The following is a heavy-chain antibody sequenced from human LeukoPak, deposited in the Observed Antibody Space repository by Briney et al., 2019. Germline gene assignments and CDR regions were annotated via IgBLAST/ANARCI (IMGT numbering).Heavy chain of an antibody. CDR1: GYTFTSYD. V-gene: IGHV1-8*01. Sequence: GPSVKVSCKASGYTFTSYDINWVRQATGQGLEWMGWMNPNSGNTGYAQKFQGRVTMTRNTSISTAYMELSSLRSEDTAVYYCARRTIAAAGSDFDYWGQGTLVTVSS. J-gene: IGHJ4*02. D-gene: IGHD6-13*01. CDR2: MNPNSGNT. CDR3: ARRTIAAAGSDFDY.